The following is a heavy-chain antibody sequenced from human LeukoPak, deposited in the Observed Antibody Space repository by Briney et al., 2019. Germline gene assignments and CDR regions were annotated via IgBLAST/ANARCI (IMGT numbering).Heavy chain of an antibody. D-gene: IGHD4-23*01. Sequence: GGSLRLSCEASGFTFSSYWMSWVRQAPGKGLEWVANIKQDGSEKYYVDSVKGRFTISRDNAKNSLYLQMNSLRAEDTAVYYCARAYDGNDYWGQGTLVTVSS. V-gene: IGHV3-7*04. J-gene: IGHJ4*02. CDR2: IKQDGSEK. CDR1: GFTFSSYW. CDR3: ARAYDGNDY.